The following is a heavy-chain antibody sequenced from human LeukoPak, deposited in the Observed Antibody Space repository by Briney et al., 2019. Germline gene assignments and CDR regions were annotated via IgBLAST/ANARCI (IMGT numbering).Heavy chain of an antibody. CDR1: GGSISSSSYY. CDR2: IYYSGST. CDR3: ARGFSSWYGVYFDY. V-gene: IGHV4-39*01. J-gene: IGHJ4*02. Sequence: PSETLSLTCTVSGGSISSSSYYWGWTRQPPGKGLEWIGSIYYSGSTYYNPSLKSRVTISVDTSKNQFSLKLSSVTAADTAVYYCARGFSSWYGVYFDYWGQGTLVTVSS. D-gene: IGHD6-13*01.